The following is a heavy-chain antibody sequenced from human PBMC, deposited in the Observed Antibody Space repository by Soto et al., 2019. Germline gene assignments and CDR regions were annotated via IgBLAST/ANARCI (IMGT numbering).Heavy chain of an antibody. D-gene: IGHD6-19*01. J-gene: IGHJ4*02. CDR3: ATNHDNISGRTPLLFDS. CDR2: IHYSGNT. CDR1: GGSIGSGGYY. Sequence: QVQLQESGPGLVKPSQTLSLTCTVSGGSIGSGGYYWDWIRQHPGKGPEWIGYIHYSGNTYYNPSLKIRLTISLDTSKNQFSLPLSSVTAADTAVYYCATNHDNISGRTPLLFDSWGQGTLVTVSS. V-gene: IGHV4-31*03.